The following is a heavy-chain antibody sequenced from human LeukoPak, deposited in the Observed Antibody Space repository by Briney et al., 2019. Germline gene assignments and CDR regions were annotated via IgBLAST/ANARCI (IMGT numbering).Heavy chain of an antibody. CDR1: GGSFSGYY. J-gene: IGHJ5*02. CDR3: ARCGDFWSNSNNWFDP. D-gene: IGHD3-3*01. V-gene: IGHV4-34*01. Sequence: PSETLSLTCAVYGGSFSGYYWSWIRQPPGKGLEWIGEINHSGSTNYNPSLKSRVTISVDTSKNQFSLKLSSVTAADTAVYYCARCGDFWSNSNNWFDPWGQGTLVTVS. CDR2: INHSGST.